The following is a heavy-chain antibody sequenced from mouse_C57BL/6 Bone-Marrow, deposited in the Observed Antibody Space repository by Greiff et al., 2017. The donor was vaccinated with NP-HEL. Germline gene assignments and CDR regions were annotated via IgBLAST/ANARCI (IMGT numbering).Heavy chain of an antibody. D-gene: IGHD2-4*01. J-gene: IGHJ4*01. Sequence: VQLQQSGPGLVKPSQTVFLTCTVTGISITTGNYRWSWIRQFPGNKLEWIGYIYYSGTITYNPSLTSRTTITRDTPKNQFFLEMNSLTAEDTATYYCARDSYDYDDYAMDYWGQGTSVTVSS. CDR2: IYYSGTI. CDR1: GISITTGNYR. CDR3: ARDSYDYDDYAMDY. V-gene: IGHV3-5*01.